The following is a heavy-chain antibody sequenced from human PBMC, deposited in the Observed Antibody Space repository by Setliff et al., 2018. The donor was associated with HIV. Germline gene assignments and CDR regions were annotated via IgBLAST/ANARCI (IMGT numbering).Heavy chain of an antibody. CDR1: GLTFNSAW. CDR3: AKGLAAAGPGPFDY. D-gene: IGHD6-13*01. CDR2: IKSKTDGGTP. V-gene: IGHV3-15*01. J-gene: IGHJ4*02. Sequence: PGGSLRLSCVASGLTFNSAWFTWVRQGPGKRLEWVGQIKSKTDGGTPDYSVPVKGRFSISRDDSSDTVYLQMNSLRSEDMALYYCAKGLAAAGPGPFDYWGQGTLVTVSS.